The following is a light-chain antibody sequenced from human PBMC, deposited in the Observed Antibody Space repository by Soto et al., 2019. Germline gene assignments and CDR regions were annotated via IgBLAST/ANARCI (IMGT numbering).Light chain of an antibody. Sequence: EIVMTQSPATLSVSPGERATLSCRASQSVSSNLAWYQQKPGQAPRLLIYGASTRATGIPARFRGSGSGTEFTLTISSLQSEDFAVYYWQQYNNWPPWTCGQGTMVEIK. V-gene: IGKV3-15*01. CDR2: GAS. J-gene: IGKJ1*01. CDR3: QQYNNWPPWT. CDR1: QSVSSN.